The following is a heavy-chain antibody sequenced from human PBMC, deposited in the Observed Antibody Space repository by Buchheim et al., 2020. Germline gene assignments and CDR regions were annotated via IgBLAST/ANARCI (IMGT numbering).Heavy chain of an antibody. CDR1: GFTFSNYW. CDR2: INQDGSEH. J-gene: IGHJ4*02. CDR3: VRGPRSAEYDNSRYYYY. V-gene: IGHV3-7*04. Sequence: EVQLVESGGGLVQPGGSLRLSCAASGFTFSNYWMSWVRQAPGKGLAWVANINQDGSEHHSLDSVKGRFTVSRDNARKSLFLQMDSLRAEDTAVYFCVRGPRSAEYDNSRYYYYWGQGSL. D-gene: IGHD3-22*01.